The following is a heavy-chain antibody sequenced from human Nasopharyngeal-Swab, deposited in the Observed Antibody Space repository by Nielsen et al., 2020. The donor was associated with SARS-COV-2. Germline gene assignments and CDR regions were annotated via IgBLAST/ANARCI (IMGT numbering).Heavy chain of an antibody. CDR3: TTVAGSYGRFDY. CDR1: GYIFTHYY. J-gene: IGHJ4*02. Sequence: ASVKVSCKASGYIFTHYYIHWVRQAPGKGLEWVGGFDPEDGETIYAQKFQGRVTMTEDTSTDTAYMELSSLTSEDTAVYYCTTVAGSYGRFDYWGQGTLVTVSS. CDR2: FDPEDGET. D-gene: IGHD1-26*01. V-gene: IGHV1-24*01.